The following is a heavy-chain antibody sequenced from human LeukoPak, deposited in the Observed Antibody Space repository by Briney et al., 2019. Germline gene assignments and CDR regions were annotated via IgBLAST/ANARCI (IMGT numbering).Heavy chain of an antibody. Sequence: KPSETLSLTCTVSGGSISSSSYYWGWIRQPPGKGLEWIGSIYYSGSTYYNPSLKSRVTISVDTSKNQFSLKLSSVTAADTAVYYCASSYYPSRGYYMDVWGKGTTVTISS. CDR3: ASSYYPSRGYYMDV. V-gene: IGHV4-39*07. J-gene: IGHJ6*03. CDR1: GGSISSSSYY. CDR2: IYYSGST. D-gene: IGHD3-10*01.